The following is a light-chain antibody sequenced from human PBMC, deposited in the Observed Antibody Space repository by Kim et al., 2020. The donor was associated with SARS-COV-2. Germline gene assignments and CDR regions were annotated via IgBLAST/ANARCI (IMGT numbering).Light chain of an antibody. CDR2: DAS. V-gene: IGKV3-11*01. J-gene: IGKJ1*01. Sequence: EIVLTQSPATLSLSPGERATLSCRASQSVFNSLAWYQQKPGQAPRLLIYDASNRATGIPARLSGSGSGTDFTLTISSLEPEDFAVYYCQQRSNWAVTFGQGTKVDIK. CDR1: QSVFNS. CDR3: QQRSNWAVT.